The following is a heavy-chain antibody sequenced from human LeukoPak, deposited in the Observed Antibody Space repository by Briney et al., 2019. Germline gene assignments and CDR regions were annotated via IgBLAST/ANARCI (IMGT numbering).Heavy chain of an antibody. CDR3: AKDIVVVPAAIDY. CDR2: ISGSGGGT. V-gene: IGHV3-23*01. D-gene: IGHD2-2*01. J-gene: IGHJ4*02. Sequence: SGGSLRLSCAASGFTFSSYAMSWVRQAPGKGLEWVSAISGSGGGTYYADSVKGRFTISRDNSKNTLYLQMNSLRAEDTAVYYCAKDIVVVPAAIDYWGQGTLVTVSS. CDR1: GFTFSSYA.